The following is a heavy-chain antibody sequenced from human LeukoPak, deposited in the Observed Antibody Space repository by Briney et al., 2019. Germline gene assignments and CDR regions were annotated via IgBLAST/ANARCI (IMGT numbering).Heavy chain of an antibody. J-gene: IGHJ5*02. D-gene: IGHD1-26*01. CDR3: ARSPGELRNWFDP. CDR2: IIPIFGTA. CDR1: GYTFTSYG. V-gene: IGHV1-69*13. Sequence: SVKVSCKASGYTFTSYGISWVRQAPGQGLEWMGGIIPIFGTANYAQKFQGRVTITADESTSTAYMELSSLRSEDTAVYYCARSPGELRNWFDPWGQGTLVTVSS.